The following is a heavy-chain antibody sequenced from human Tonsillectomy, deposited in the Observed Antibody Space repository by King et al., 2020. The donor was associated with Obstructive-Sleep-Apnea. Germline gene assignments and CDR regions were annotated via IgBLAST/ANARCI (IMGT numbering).Heavy chain of an antibody. CDR1: GFTFSSYS. J-gene: IGHJ5*02. Sequence: VQLVESGGGLVQPGGSLRLSCAASGFTFSSYSMNWVCQAPGKGLEWGSYISSSSSTIYYADSVKGRFTSSRDNAKNSLYLQMNSLRAEDTAVYYCASAWGIGWFDPWGQGTLVTVSS. CDR2: ISSSSSTI. D-gene: IGHD6-13*01. V-gene: IGHV3-48*04. CDR3: ASAWGIGWFDP.